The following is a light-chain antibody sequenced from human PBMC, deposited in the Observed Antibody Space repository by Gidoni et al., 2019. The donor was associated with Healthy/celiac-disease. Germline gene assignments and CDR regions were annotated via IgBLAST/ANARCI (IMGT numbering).Light chain of an antibody. CDR3: QQYYSTPFT. J-gene: IGKJ3*01. V-gene: IGKV4-1*01. Sequence: DIVMPQSPVSLAESLGARATIKCKSSQSALYSSNNKNYLAWYQQKPGQPPMLLIYWASTRESGVPDRFSGSGSGTDFTLTISSLQAVDVSVYYCQQYYSTPFTFGPGTKVDIK. CDR2: WAS. CDR1: QSALYSSNNKNY.